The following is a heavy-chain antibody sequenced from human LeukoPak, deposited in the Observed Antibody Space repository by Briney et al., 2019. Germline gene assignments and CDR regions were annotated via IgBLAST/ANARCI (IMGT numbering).Heavy chain of an antibody. CDR1: GYTFTSYG. CDR2: ISAYNGNT. D-gene: IGHD3-22*01. J-gene: IGHJ3*02. Sequence: ASVKVSCKASGYTFTSYGISWVRQAPGQGLERMGWISAYNGNTNYAQKLQGRVTMTTDTSTSTAYMELRSLRSDDTAVYYCARDSGSGYDFYYYDSSGYIDAFDIWGQGTMVTVSS. V-gene: IGHV1-18*01. CDR3: ARDSGSGYDFYYYDSSGYIDAFDI.